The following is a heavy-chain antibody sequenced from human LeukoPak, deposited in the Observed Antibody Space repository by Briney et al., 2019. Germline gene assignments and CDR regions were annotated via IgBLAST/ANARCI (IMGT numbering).Heavy chain of an antibody. Sequence: GGSLRLSCAASGFTFSGYAMSWVRQAPGKGLEWVAVISYDGSNKYYADSVKGRFTISRDNSKNTLYLQMNSLRAEDTAVYYCARAGGYDAFDIWSQGTMVTVSS. CDR2: ISYDGSNK. CDR1: GFTFSGYA. D-gene: IGHD2-8*02. V-gene: IGHV3-30-3*01. CDR3: ARAGGYDAFDI. J-gene: IGHJ3*02.